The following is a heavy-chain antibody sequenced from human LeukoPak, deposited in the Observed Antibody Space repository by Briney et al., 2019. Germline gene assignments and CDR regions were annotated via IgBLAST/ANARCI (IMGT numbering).Heavy chain of an antibody. V-gene: IGHV1-2*02. Sequence: GASVKVSCKASGYTFTGYYMHWVRQAPGQGLEWMGWINPNSGGTDYAQKFQGRVTMTRDTSTSTVYMELSSLRSEDTAVYYCARDGGHVRFGESIAFHYWGQGTLVTVSS. CDR1: GYTFTGYY. CDR2: INPNSGGT. CDR3: ARDGGHVRFGESIAFHY. J-gene: IGHJ4*02. D-gene: IGHD3-10*01.